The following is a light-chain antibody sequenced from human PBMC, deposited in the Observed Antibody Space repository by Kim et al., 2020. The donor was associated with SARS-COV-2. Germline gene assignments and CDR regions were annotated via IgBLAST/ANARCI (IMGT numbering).Light chain of an antibody. Sequence: ASVGDRATITCRASQGIRNDLGWYQQKPGKAPKLLIYAASTLQSGVSPRFSGSGSGTDFTLTISSLQPEDFATYYCLQDYNYPRTFGQGTKVDIK. J-gene: IGKJ1*01. CDR3: LQDYNYPRT. V-gene: IGKV1-6*01. CDR1: QGIRND. CDR2: AAS.